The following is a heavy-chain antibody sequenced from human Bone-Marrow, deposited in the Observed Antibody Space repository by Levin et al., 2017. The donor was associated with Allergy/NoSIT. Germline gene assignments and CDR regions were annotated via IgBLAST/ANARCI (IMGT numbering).Heavy chain of an antibody. CDR2: INHSGST. J-gene: IGHJ4*02. CDR3: ARLRGGYSYGYSLYDY. D-gene: IGHD5-18*01. V-gene: IGHV4-34*01. CDR1: GGSFSGYY. Sequence: SQTLSLTCAVYGGSFSGYYWSWIRQPPGKGLEWIGEINHSGSTNYNPSLKSRVTISVDTSKNQFSLKLSSVTAADTAVYYCARLRGGYSYGYSLYDYWGQGTLVTVSS.